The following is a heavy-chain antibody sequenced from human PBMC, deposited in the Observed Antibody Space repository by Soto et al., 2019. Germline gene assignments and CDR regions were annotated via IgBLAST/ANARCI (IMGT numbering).Heavy chain of an antibody. CDR2: ISSSSSTI. CDR1: GFTFSSYS. Sequence: GGSLRLSCAASGFTFSSYSMNWVRQAPGKGLEWVSYISSSSSTIYYADSVKGRFTISRDNAKNSLYLQMNSLRDEDTAVYYCAAAHSDIFTGYRSYYFDYWGQGTLVTVSS. V-gene: IGHV3-48*02. D-gene: IGHD3-9*01. J-gene: IGHJ4*02. CDR3: AAAHSDIFTGYRSYYFDY.